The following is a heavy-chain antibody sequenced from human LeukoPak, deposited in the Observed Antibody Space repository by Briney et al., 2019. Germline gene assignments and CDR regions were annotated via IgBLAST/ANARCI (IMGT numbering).Heavy chain of an antibody. CDR1: GGSISTRNW. V-gene: IGHV4-4*02. CDR3: AREGSRRLYMDV. J-gene: IGHJ6*03. Sequence: SETLSLTCAVSGGSISTRNWWTWVRQSPDKGLEWIGEIYHNGSTNYNPSLKSRVTITVENSKNHFSLRLTSLTAADTAVYYCAREGSRRLYMDVWGRGTTITVSS. CDR2: IYHNGST. D-gene: IGHD2-15*01.